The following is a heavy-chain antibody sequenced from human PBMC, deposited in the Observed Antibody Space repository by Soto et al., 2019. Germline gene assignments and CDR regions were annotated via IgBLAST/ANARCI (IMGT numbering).Heavy chain of an antibody. CDR2: INSDGSTT. Sequence: EVQLVESGGGLVQPGGSLRLSCAASGFTFSTYWMHWVRQAPGKGLVWVSRINSDGSTTNYADSVKGRFTISRDNAKNTLYLQMNSLRAKDTAVYYCARDAYYDMGVWGQGTTVTVSS. V-gene: IGHV3-74*01. CDR3: ARDAYYDMGV. CDR1: GFTFSTYW. J-gene: IGHJ6*02.